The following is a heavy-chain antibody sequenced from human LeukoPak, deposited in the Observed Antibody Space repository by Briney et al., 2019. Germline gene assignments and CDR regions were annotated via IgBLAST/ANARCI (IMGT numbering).Heavy chain of an antibody. J-gene: IGHJ4*02. V-gene: IGHV3-11*04. CDR1: GFTFSDYY. CDR2: ISNSGGDI. D-gene: IGHD1-26*01. Sequence: GGSLRLSCAASGFTFSDYYMGWIGQAPGKGLEGVSYISNSGGDIYYEDSVKGRFTISRDNAINSLFLQMNSLRAEDTAVYYCARVRGSYSSDSWGQGTLVTVSS. CDR3: ARVRGSYSSDS.